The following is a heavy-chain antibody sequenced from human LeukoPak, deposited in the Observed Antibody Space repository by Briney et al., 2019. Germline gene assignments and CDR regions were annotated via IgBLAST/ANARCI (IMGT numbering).Heavy chain of an antibody. CDR1: GFSIRGYW. D-gene: IGHD5-12*01. CDR2: IKSDGSWT. Sequence: PGGSLRLSCAAPGFSIRGYWMHWVRQAPGKGLMWVSRIKSDGSWTNYADSVRGRFTISRDNAKNTLFLQMVGLRAEDTAIYYCVRDGDAYDFDLWGQGILVTVSS. CDR3: VRDGDAYDFDL. J-gene: IGHJ4*02. V-gene: IGHV3-74*01.